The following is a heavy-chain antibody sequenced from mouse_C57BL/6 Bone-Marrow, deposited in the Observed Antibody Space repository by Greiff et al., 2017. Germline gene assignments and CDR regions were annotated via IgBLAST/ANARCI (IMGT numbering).Heavy chain of an antibody. D-gene: IGHD2-5*01. J-gene: IGHJ1*03. V-gene: IGHV1-62-2*01. CDR2: FYPGSGSI. CDR1: GYTFTEYT. CDR3: ARHEGAYYSNSYWYFDV. Sequence: QVQLQQSGAELVKPGASVKLSCKASGYTFTEYTIHWVKQRSGQGLEWIGWFYPGSGSIKYNEKFKDKATLTADKSSSTVYMELSRLTSEDSAVYCCARHEGAYYSNSYWYFDVWGTGTTVTVSS.